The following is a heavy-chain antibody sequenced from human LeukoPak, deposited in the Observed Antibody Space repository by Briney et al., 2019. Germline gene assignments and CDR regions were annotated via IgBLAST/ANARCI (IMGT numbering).Heavy chain of an antibody. J-gene: IGHJ3*02. Sequence: GGSLRLSCAASGFTFSSYGMHWVRQAPGKGLEWVAVIWYDGSNKYYADSVKGRFTISRDNSKNTLYLQMNSLRAEDTAVYYCAREGITVGKSDATDIWGQGTMVTVST. D-gene: IGHD6-19*01. CDR3: AREGITVGKSDATDI. CDR1: GFTFSSYG. CDR2: IWYDGSNK. V-gene: IGHV3-33*01.